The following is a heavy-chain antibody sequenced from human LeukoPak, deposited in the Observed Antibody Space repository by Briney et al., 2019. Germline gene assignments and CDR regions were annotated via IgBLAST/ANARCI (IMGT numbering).Heavy chain of an antibody. J-gene: IGHJ4*02. CDR1: GYTFTSYA. Sequence: GSVKVSCKASGYTFTSYAISWVRQAPGQGLEWVGWISAYNGNTNYAQKLQGRVTMTTDTSTSTAYMELRSLRSDDTAVYYCARVPRIDYYDSSGYTWYLDYWGQGTLVTVSS. D-gene: IGHD3-22*01. CDR3: ARVPRIDYYDSSGYTWYLDY. V-gene: IGHV1-18*01. CDR2: ISAYNGNT.